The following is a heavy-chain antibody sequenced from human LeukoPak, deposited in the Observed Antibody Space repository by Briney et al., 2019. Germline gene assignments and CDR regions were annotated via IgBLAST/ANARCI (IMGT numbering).Heavy chain of an antibody. CDR1: GGSIISYY. Sequence: SETLSLTCTVSGGSIISYYWSWIRQPAGKGLEGIGRIYSSGSTNYNPSLKSRVTMSIDTSKNQFSLKLSSVTAADTAVYYCARGQYHLLYWYFDLWGRGTLVTVSS. CDR2: IYSSGST. V-gene: IGHV4-4*07. CDR3: ARGQYHLLYWYFDL. J-gene: IGHJ2*01. D-gene: IGHD2-2*01.